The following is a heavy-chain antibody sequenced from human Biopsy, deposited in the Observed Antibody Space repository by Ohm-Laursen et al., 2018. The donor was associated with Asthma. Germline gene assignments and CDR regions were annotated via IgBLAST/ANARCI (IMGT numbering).Heavy chain of an antibody. J-gene: IGHJ4*02. CDR2: INSVFGTT. Sequence: SSVKVSCKSLGGTFNTYVIGWVRQAPGQGLEWMGGINSVFGTTTYPQKFQDRVTITADDSTSTVYMELSSLRSEDTAVYYCARKAGSCISRTCYSWDFWGQGTLVTVS. CDR3: ARKAGSCISRTCYSWDF. D-gene: IGHD2-15*01. V-gene: IGHV1-69*01. CDR1: GGTFNTYV.